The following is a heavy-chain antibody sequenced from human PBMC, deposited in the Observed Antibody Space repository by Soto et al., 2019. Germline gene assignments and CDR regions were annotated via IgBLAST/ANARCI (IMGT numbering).Heavy chain of an antibody. V-gene: IGHV4-39*01. CDR1: GGSISSSSYY. J-gene: IGHJ3*02. D-gene: IGHD3-22*01. CDR2: IYYSGST. CDR3: ARNRSLKFTIIVVVKPNRARDAFDI. Sequence: SETLSLTCTVSGGSISSSSYYWGWIRQPPGKGLEWIGSIYYSGSTYYNPSLKSRVTISVDTSKNQFSLKLSSVTAADTAVYYCARNRSLKFTIIVVVKPNRARDAFDIWGQGTMVTVSS.